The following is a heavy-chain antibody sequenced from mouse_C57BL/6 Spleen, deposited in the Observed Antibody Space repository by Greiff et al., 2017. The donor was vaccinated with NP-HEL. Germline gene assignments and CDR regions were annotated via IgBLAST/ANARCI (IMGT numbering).Heavy chain of an antibody. CDR3: AGSSPWWYFDV. Sequence: DVKLVESGGGLVKPGGSLKLSCAASGFTFSDYGMHWVRQAPEKGLEWVAYISSGSSTIYYADTVKGRFTISRDNAKNTLFLQMTSLRSEDTAMYYCAGSSPWWYFDVWGTGTTVTVSS. CDR1: GFTFSDYG. J-gene: IGHJ1*03. CDR2: ISSGSSTI. V-gene: IGHV5-17*01. D-gene: IGHD1-1*01.